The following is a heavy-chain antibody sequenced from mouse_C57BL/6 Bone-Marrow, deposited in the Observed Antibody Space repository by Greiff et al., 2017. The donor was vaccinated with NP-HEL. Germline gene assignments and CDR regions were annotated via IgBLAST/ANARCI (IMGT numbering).Heavy chain of an antibody. V-gene: IGHV1-80*01. J-gene: IGHJ3*01. CDR2: IYPGDGDT. CDR1: GYAFSSYW. Sequence: QVQLKQSGAELVKPGASVKISCKASGYAFSSYWMNWVKQRPGRGLEWIGQIYPGDGDTNYNGKFKGKATLTADKSSSTAYMQLSSLTSEDSAVYFCARRATVVPFAYWGKGTLVTVSA. D-gene: IGHD1-1*01. CDR3: ARRATVVPFAY.